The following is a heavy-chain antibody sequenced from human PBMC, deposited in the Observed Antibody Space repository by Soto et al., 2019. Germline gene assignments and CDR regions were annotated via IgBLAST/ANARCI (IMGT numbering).Heavy chain of an antibody. CDR3: AKGGRQWLVTSDFNY. CDR2: VSHDGRNT. Sequence: SLRLSCAASGFTFSSYSMNWVLQAPGKGLEWVAAVSHDGRNTHYADSVKGRFTISRDSSKNTVSLEMTSLRAEDTAVYYCAKGGRQWLVTSDFNYWGQGALVTVSS. V-gene: IGHV3-30*18. CDR1: GFTFSSYS. D-gene: IGHD6-19*01. J-gene: IGHJ4*02.